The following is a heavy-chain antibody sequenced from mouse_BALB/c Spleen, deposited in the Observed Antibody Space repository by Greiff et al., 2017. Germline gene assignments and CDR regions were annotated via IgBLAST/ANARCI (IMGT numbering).Heavy chain of an antibody. CDR3: AREDGSAY. CDR2: IYPGDGDT. CDR1: GYTFTSYW. V-gene: IGHV1-87*01. D-gene: IGHD2-3*01. J-gene: IGHJ3*01. Sequence: QVQLQQSGAELARPGASVKLSCKASGYTFTSYWMQWVKQRPGQGLEWIGAIYPGDGDTRYTQKFKGKATLTADKSSSTAYMQLSSLASEDSAVYYCAREDGSAYWGQGTLVTVSA.